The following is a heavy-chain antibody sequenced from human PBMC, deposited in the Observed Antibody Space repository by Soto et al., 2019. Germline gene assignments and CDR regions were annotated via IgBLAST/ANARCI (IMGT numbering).Heavy chain of an antibody. CDR1: GFTFSTFG. CDR3: AKDLQAYGDYDYYCYGLDV. CDR2: ISYDGNNK. J-gene: IGHJ6*02. D-gene: IGHD4-17*01. V-gene: IGHV3-30*18. Sequence: QLVESGGGVVPPGASLRLSCAASGFTFSTFGMHWVRQTPGKGLEWVAVISYDGNNKVYADSVKGRFTISRDNFKNTVDLVMNNLKLDDTAVYYCAKDLQAYGDYDYYCYGLDVWGQGATVSVSS.